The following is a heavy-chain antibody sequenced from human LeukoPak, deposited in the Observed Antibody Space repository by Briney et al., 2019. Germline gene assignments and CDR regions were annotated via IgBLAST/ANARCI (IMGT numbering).Heavy chain of an antibody. D-gene: IGHD3-10*01. V-gene: IGHV3-53*05. CDR3: ARDRAGRRSSWVEFDL. Sequence: GGSLRLSCTVSGFTVTSTHMDWVRQAPGKGPEWVALIYDDGGTVYSDSVKGRFTISRDNSKNMVYLQMNSLRPEDSAVYYCARDRAGRRSSWVEFDLWGQGTLVTVSS. J-gene: IGHJ5*02. CDR2: IYDDGGT. CDR1: GFTVTSTH.